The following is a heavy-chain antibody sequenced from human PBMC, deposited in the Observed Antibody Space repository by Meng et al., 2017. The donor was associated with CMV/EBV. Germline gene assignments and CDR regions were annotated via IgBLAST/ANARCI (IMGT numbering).Heavy chain of an antibody. J-gene: IGHJ4*02. D-gene: IGHD6-19*01. Sequence: SETLSLTCAVFGGSFSGYYWSWIRQPPGKGPEWIGEINHSGSTNHNLSLKSRVTISVDTSKNQFSLKLSSVTAADTAVYYCARGPSSGWYWGWGQGTLVTVSS. CDR1: GGSFSGYY. CDR2: INHSGST. CDR3: ARGPSSGWYWG. V-gene: IGHV4-34*01.